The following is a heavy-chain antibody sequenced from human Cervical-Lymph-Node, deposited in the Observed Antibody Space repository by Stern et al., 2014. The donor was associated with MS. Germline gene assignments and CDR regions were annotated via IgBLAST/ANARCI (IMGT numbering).Heavy chain of an antibody. V-gene: IGHV7-4-1*02. CDR1: GYTFNKYL. CDR3: ARDMSDFWSDYGHNWFDP. CDR2: INANTGTP. J-gene: IGHJ5*02. Sequence: QMQLVQSGSELKKPGASVNVSCKASGYTFNKYLINWVRQAPGQGLEWMGWINANTGTPTYARGFAGRFVFSLDTSVNTAYLQISRLKTEDTAVYYCARDMSDFWSDYGHNWFDPWGQGTLVTVSS. D-gene: IGHD3-3*01.